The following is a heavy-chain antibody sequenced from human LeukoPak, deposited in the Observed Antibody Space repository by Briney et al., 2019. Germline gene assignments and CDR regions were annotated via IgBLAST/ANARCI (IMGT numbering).Heavy chain of an antibody. CDR3: ARSDGDGYNEYFDY. V-gene: IGHV3-11*01. CDR1: GFTFSDYY. D-gene: IGHD5-24*01. J-gene: IGHJ4*02. Sequence: PGGSLRLSCAASGFTFSDYYMSWIRQAPGKGLEWVSYISSSGSTIYYADSVKGRFTISRDNAKSSLYLQMNSLRAEDTAVYYCARSDGDGYNEYFDYWGQGTLVTVSS. CDR2: ISSSGSTI.